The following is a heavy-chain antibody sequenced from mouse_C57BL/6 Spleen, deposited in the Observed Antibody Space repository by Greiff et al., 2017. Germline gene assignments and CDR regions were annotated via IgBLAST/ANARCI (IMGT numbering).Heavy chain of an antibody. CDR3: ARSRYYGSSPEYYFDY. J-gene: IGHJ2*01. V-gene: IGHV1-81*01. Sequence: VKLVASGAELARPGASVQLSCKASGYTFTSYGISWVKQRTGQGLEWIGEIYPRSGYTYYNEKFKGKAPLTSDKSSRTAYLELRRLTSEDSAVYFCARSRYYGSSPEYYFDYWGQGTTLTVSS. CDR1: GYTFTSYG. D-gene: IGHD1-1*01. CDR2: IYPRSGYT.